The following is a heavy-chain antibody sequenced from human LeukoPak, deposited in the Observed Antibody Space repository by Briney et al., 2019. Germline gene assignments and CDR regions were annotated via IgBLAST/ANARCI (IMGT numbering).Heavy chain of an antibody. D-gene: IGHD3-10*01. CDR3: ARALRPGSYHNWFDP. CDR1: GFTFSSYS. V-gene: IGHV3-21*01. Sequence: NPGGSLRLSCAASGFTFSSYSMNWVRQAPGKGLDWVSSISSSSSYIYYADSVKGRFTISRDNAKNSLYLQMNSLRAEDTAVYYCARALRPGSYHNWFDPWGQGTLVTVSS. CDR2: ISSSSSYI. J-gene: IGHJ5*02.